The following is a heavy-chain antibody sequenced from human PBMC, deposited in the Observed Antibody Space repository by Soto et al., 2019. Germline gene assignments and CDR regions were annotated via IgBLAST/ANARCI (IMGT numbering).Heavy chain of an antibody. CDR2: IIPILGIA. CDR3: AREIREAVAGAYYFDY. J-gene: IGHJ4*02. D-gene: IGHD6-19*01. CDR1: GGTFSSYT. V-gene: IGHV1-69*08. Sequence: QVQLVQSGAEVKKPGSSVKVSCKASGGTFSSYTISWVRQAPGQGLEWMGRIIPILGIANYAQKFQGRVTITADKSTRTAYMELSSLRSEDAAVYYCAREIREAVAGAYYFDYWGQGTLVTVSS.